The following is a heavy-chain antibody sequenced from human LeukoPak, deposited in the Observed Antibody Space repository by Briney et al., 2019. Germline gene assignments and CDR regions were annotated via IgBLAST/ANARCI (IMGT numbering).Heavy chain of an antibody. CDR3: AKGDCGGTCLLIDN. J-gene: IGHJ4*02. Sequence: GGSLRLSCAASGFTFSNYAMTWVRQAPGKGLEWVSAISGSGGSTYYADSVKGRFTISGDNSKNTLYLQMNSLRAEDTAVYYCAKGDCGGTCLLIDNWGQGTLVTVSS. V-gene: IGHV3-23*01. CDR1: GFTFSNYA. D-gene: IGHD2-15*01. CDR2: ISGSGGST.